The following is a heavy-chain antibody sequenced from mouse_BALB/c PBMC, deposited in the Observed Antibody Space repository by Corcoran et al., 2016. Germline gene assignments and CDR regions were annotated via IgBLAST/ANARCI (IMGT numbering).Heavy chain of an antibody. CDR2: INTYTGEP. CDR3: AREATEAWFAY. J-gene: IGHJ3*01. CDR1: GYTFTNYG. Sequence: QIQVVQSGPELKKPGETVKISCKASGYTFTNYGMNWVKQAPGKGLKCMVAINTYTGEPTYADDFKGLFAFSLETSASTDYLQINNLKNEDTATYYGAREATEAWFAYWGQGTLVTVSA. V-gene: IGHV9-3-1*01. D-gene: IGHD1-1*01.